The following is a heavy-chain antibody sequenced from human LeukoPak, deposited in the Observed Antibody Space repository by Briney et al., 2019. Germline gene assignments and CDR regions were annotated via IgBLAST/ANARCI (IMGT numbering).Heavy chain of an antibody. Sequence: PGGSRRLSCAASGFTISTHEMNWVRQAPGKGLEWLSYISDSGNTIYYADSVKGRFTISRDTAKNSLYLQMNSLRAEDTAIYYCARGSGTDYWGQGTLVTVSS. CDR3: ARGSGTDY. J-gene: IGHJ4*02. CDR2: ISDSGNTI. CDR1: GFTISTHE. D-gene: IGHD1-14*01. V-gene: IGHV3-48*03.